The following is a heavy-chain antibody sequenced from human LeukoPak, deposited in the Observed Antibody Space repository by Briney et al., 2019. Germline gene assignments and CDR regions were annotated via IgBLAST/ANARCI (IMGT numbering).Heavy chain of an antibody. CDR2: INSDGSST. D-gene: IGHD1-26*01. CDR3: ASIVRATTGLDW. V-gene: IGHV3-74*01. CDR1: GFTFSSYW. J-gene: IGHJ4*02. Sequence: GGSLRLSCAVSGFTFSSYWMHWVRQAPGNGLVWVSRINSDGSSTSYADSVKGRFTISRDNAKNTLYLQMNSLRAEDTAVYYCASIVRATTGLDWWGQGTLVTVSS.